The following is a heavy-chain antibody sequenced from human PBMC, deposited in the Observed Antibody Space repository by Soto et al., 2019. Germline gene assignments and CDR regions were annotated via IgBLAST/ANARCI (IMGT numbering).Heavy chain of an antibody. CDR1: GGTLNNYA. J-gene: IGHJ4*02. D-gene: IGHD5-18*01. Sequence: QVQLVQSGSEVKKPGSSVRVSCKASGGTLNNYAISWVRQAPGQGLEWMGGSIAFFGTANYARKFQRRVTIAADENTRTSYMELSSLRSDDTAMYYCASDGYPPRWGQGTLVTFSS. CDR3: ASDGYPPR. V-gene: IGHV1-69*01. CDR2: SIAFFGTA.